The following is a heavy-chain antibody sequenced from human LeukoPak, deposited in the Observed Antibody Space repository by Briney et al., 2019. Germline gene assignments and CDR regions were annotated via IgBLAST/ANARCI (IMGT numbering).Heavy chain of an antibody. D-gene: IGHD6-19*01. J-gene: IGHJ4*02. CDR2: IYYSGST. CDR1: GGSISSYY. V-gene: IGHV4-59*01. CDR3: ARGRGQWLVPSFDY. Sequence: KPSETLSLTCTVSGGSISSYYWSWIRQPPGKGLEWIGYIYYSGSTNYNPSLKSRVTISVDTSKNQFPLKLSSVTAADTAVYYCARGRGQWLVPSFDYWGQGTLVTVSS.